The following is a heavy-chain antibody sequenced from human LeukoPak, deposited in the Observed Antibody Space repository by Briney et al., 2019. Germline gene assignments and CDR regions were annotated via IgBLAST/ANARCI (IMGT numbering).Heavy chain of an antibody. J-gene: IGHJ4*02. CDR3: ARGGDNYDILTQ. CDR1: EYIFIDYY. D-gene: IGHD3-9*01. Sequence: ASMKVSCKASEYIFIDYYIHWVRQAPGQGLEWMGWINPHSGGTNYAQNFQYRVTMTGDTSISTAYMELSRLISDDTAIYYCARGGDNYDILTQWGQGTLVTVSS. CDR2: INPHSGGT. V-gene: IGHV1-2*02.